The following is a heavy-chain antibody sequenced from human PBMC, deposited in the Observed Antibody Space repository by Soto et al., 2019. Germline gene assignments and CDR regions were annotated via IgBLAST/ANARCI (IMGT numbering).Heavy chain of an antibody. D-gene: IGHD2-8*01. CDR2: ISGSGGST. V-gene: IGHV3-23*01. CDR3: AKDSRGIDCTNGVCYDAFDI. Sequence: EVQLLESGGGLVQPGGSLRLSCAASGFTFSSYAMSWVRQAPGKGLAWVSAISGSGGSTYYADSVKGRFTISRDNSKNTLYLQMNSLRAEDTAVYYCAKDSRGIDCTNGVCYDAFDIWGQGTMVTVSS. J-gene: IGHJ3*02. CDR1: GFTFSSYA.